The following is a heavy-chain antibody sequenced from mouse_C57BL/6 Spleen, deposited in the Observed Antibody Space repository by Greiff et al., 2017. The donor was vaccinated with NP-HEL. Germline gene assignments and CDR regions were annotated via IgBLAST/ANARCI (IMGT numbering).Heavy chain of an antibody. J-gene: IGHJ2*01. CDR3: ARSRGDYFEY. CDR2: IDPSDSYT. V-gene: IGHV1-69*01. Sequence: QVQLKQPGAELVMPGASVKLSCKASGYTFTSYWMHWVKQRPGQGLEWIGEIDPSDSYTNYNQKFKGKSTLTVDKSSSTAYMQLSSLTSEDSAVYYCARSRGDYFEYWGQGTPLTVSS. CDR1: GYTFTSYW.